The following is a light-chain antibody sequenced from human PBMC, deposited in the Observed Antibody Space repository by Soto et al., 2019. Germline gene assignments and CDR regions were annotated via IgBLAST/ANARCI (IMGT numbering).Light chain of an antibody. CDR3: CSYATNTYV. J-gene: IGLJ1*01. CDR2: EGS. CDR1: SSDVGSYNL. Sequence: QSALTQPASVSGSPGQSITISCTGTSSDVGSYNLVSWYQQYPGKAPKLLIYEGSKRPSGVSDRFSGSKSGNTASLTISGLQTEDEADYYCCSYATNTYVFGTGTKVTV. V-gene: IGLV2-23*01.